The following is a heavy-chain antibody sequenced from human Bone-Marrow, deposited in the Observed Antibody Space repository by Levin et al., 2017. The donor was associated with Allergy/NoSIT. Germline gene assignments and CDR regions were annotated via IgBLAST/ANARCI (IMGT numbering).Heavy chain of an antibody. CDR1: GFTFSDYY. Sequence: GESLKISCAASGFTFSDYYMSWIRQAPGPGLEWLSYISGSSSYTNNADSVKGRFTISRDNTKNSLYLQMNSLRAEDTAVYYCARIKWRLTGYYIDYWGQGTLVTVSS. D-gene: IGHD3-9*01. J-gene: IGHJ4*02. CDR2: ISGSSSYT. CDR3: ARIKWRLTGYYIDY. V-gene: IGHV3-11*03.